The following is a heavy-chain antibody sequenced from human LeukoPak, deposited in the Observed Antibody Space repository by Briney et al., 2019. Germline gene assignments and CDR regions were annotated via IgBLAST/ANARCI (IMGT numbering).Heavy chain of an antibody. V-gene: IGHV3-13*01. CDR1: GFTVSKDD. CDR3: TKEFCGSRAACAGGFYYDF. D-gene: IGHD2-15*01. J-gene: IGHJ2*01. CDR2: IGVTGDT. Sequence: GGSLRLSCAAAGFTVSKDDFHWVRQAPGKGLEWVAAIGVTGDTYYADSVKGRFTIYREDAANSLYLQMRSMGAGDTALYYCTKEFCGSRAACAGGFYYDFWGRGALVTVSS.